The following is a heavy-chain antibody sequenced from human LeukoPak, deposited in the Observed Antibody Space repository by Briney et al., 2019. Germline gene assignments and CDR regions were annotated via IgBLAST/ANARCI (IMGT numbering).Heavy chain of an antibody. D-gene: IGHD3-3*01. CDR3: AREWSGYYDY. V-gene: IGHV4-39*07. J-gene: IGHJ4*02. CDR2: IYYSGST. Sequence: SETLSLTCTVSGGSVSSGSYYWGWIRQPPGKGLEWIGSIYYSGSTYYNPSLKSRVTMSVDTSKNQFSLKLSSVTAADTAVYYCAREWSGYYDYWGQGTLVTVSS. CDR1: GGSVSSGSYY.